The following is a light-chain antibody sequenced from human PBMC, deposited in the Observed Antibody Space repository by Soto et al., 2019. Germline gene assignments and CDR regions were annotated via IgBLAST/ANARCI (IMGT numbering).Light chain of an antibody. CDR1: ESVSSS. Sequence: EIVLTQSPATLSLSPGERATLSCRASESVSSSLAWYQQKPGQSPRLLIYDASKRAIGIPARFSGSGSGTDFTLTISSLQPEDFATYSCQQSYNSPQTFGRGTKVEIK. CDR3: QQSYNSPQT. V-gene: IGKV3-11*01. CDR2: DAS. J-gene: IGKJ1*01.